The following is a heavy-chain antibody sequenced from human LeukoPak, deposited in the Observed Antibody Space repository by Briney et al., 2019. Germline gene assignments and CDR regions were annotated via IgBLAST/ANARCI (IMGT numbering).Heavy chain of an antibody. CDR1: GYLFTTCW. Sequence: PGESLQISFQGSGYLFTTCWIGWVRPMPGKGLEWMGIISPLTYETRYSPSFQGQVTISADKSITTAFLQWSSLRASDTAMYYCARLRDGSYGETFDFWGPGTMVTVSS. D-gene: IGHD1-26*01. J-gene: IGHJ3*01. CDR2: ISPLTYET. V-gene: IGHV5-51*01. CDR3: ARLRDGSYGETFDF.